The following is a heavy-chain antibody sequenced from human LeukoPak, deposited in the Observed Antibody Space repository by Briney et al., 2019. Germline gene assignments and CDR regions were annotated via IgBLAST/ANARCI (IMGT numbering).Heavy chain of an antibody. CDR2: ISGSGGST. CDR1: GFTFSSYA. J-gene: IGHJ4*02. CDR3: AKANAGYSSGWADFDY. Sequence: GGSLRLSCAASGFTFSSYAMSWVRQAPGKGLEWVSAISGSGGSTYYADSVKGRFTISRDNSKNTLYLQMNSLRAEDTAVYYCAKANAGYSSGWADFDYWGQGTLVTVSS. V-gene: IGHV3-23*01. D-gene: IGHD6-19*01.